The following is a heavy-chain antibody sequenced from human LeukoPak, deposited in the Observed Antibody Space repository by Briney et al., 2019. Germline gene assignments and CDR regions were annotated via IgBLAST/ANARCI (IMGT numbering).Heavy chain of an antibody. J-gene: IGHJ4*02. CDR1: GFTFSNAW. Sequence: GGSLRLSCAASGFTFSNAWMNWVRQAPGKGLEWVGRIKSKTDGGTTDYAAPVKGRFTISRDDSKNTLYLQMNSLKTEDTAVYYCTTDEVLLWFGESYSSFDYWGQGTLVTVSS. D-gene: IGHD3-10*01. V-gene: IGHV3-15*07. CDR3: TTDEVLLWFGESYSSFDY. CDR2: IKSKTDGGTT.